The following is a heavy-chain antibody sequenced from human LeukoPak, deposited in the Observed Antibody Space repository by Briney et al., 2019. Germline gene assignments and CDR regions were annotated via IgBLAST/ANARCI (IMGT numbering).Heavy chain of an antibody. V-gene: IGHV4-59*12. D-gene: IGHD3-10*01. J-gene: IGHJ5*02. CDR1: GGSISSYY. Sequence: SETLSLTCTVSGGSISSYYWSWIRQPPGKGLEWIGYIYYSGSTNYNPSLKSRVTISVDTSKNQFSLKLSSVTAADTAVYYCARARGLGPAGWFDPWGQGTLVTVSS. CDR2: IYYSGST. CDR3: ARARGLGPAGWFDP.